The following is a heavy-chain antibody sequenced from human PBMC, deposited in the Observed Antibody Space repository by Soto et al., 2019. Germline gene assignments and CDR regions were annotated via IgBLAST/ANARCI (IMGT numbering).Heavy chain of an antibody. Sequence: GGSLRLSCAASGFTFSSYAMSWVRQAPGKGLEWVSAISGSGGSTYYADSVKGRFTISRDNSKNTLYLQMNSLGAEDTAVYYCATLPTAMPRGAFDIWGQGKMVTVSS. CDR1: GFTFSSYA. J-gene: IGHJ3*02. V-gene: IGHV3-23*01. CDR2: ISGSGGST. D-gene: IGHD5-18*01. CDR3: ATLPTAMPRGAFDI.